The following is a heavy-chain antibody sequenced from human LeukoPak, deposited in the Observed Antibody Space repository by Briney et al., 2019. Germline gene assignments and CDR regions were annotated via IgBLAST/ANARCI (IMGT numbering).Heavy chain of an antibody. V-gene: IGHV3-74*01. D-gene: IGHD5-24*01. Sequence: GGSLRLSCAAPGFTFSSYWMHWVRQAPGKGLVWVSRINSDGSSTSYADSVKGRFTISRDNAKNTLYLQMNSLRAEDTAVYYCARIRNGFNNDYWGQGTLVTVSS. J-gene: IGHJ4*02. CDR2: INSDGSST. CDR1: GFTFSSYW. CDR3: ARIRNGFNNDY.